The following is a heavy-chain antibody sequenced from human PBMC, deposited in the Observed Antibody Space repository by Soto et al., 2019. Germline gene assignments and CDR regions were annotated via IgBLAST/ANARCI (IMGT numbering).Heavy chain of an antibody. CDR2: IIIDGSSI. V-gene: IGHV3-74*01. Sequence: EVQLVESGGGLVQPGGSLRLSCAASGLTVSSYLMHWARQVPGKGLAWVSRIIIDGSSITYQDSVMGRCAIARDNTKNTLYLEKNSLRAEDTAVYYCASVSTGGSACSLDDHWGKGTLVTVSA. J-gene: IGHJ4*01. CDR3: ASVSTGGSACSLDDH. D-gene: IGHD5-12*01. CDR1: GLTVSSYL.